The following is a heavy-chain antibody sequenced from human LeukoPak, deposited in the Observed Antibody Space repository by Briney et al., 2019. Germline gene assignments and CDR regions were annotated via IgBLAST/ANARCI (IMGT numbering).Heavy chain of an antibody. CDR3: ARRLRRYLAPQPHYYYYYMDV. CDR1: GYTFTGYY. CDR2: INPNSGGT. J-gene: IGHJ6*03. D-gene: IGHD1-14*01. V-gene: IGHV1-2*06. Sequence: GASVKVSCKASGYTFTGYYMHWVRQAPGQGLEWMGRINPNSGGTNYAQKFQGRVTMTRDTSISTAYMELSRLRSEDTAVYYCARRLRRYLAPQPHYYYYYMDVWGKGTTVTVSS.